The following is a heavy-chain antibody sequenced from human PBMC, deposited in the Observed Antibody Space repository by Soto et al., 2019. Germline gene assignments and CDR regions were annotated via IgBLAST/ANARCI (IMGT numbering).Heavy chain of an antibody. CDR3: AGLKYYYDSSGYYYFDY. CDR1: GGSISSGGYY. D-gene: IGHD3-22*01. V-gene: IGHV4-31*03. Sequence: QVQLQESGPGLVKPSQTLSLTCTVSGGSISSGGYYWSWIRQHPGKGLEWIGYIYYSGSTYYNPSLKIRVTISVDPSKHQFSLKLSSVTAADTAVYYCAGLKYYYDSSGYYYFDYWGQGTLVTVSS. CDR2: IYYSGST. J-gene: IGHJ4*02.